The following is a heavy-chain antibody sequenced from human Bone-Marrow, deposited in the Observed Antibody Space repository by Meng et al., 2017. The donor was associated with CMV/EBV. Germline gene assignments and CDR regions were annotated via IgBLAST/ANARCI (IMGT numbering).Heavy chain of an antibody. CDR2: IIPILGLA. D-gene: IGHD3-22*01. J-gene: IGHJ4*02. CDR3: ARGMHYYDSSGYYTFDY. Sequence: PFRSYAISWVRQAPGQGLEWMGGIIPILGLANYAQKFQGRVTITADKSTSTAYMELSSLRSEDTAVYYCARGMHYYDSSGYYTFDYWGQGTLVTVSS. CDR1: PFRSYA. V-gene: IGHV1-69*10.